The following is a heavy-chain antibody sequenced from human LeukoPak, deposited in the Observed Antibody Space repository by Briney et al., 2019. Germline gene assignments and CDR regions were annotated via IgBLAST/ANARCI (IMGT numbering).Heavy chain of an antibody. CDR2: ITRDSGII. Sequence: GGSLRLSCAASGFTFSSYSMNWVRQAPGKGLEWISYITRDSGIISYAGSVKGRFTLSRDNARNSLYLQLNSLRDEDTAVYYCARDENWGFDYWGQGSLVTVSS. CDR3: ARDENWGFDY. CDR1: GFTFSSYS. V-gene: IGHV3-48*02. J-gene: IGHJ4*02. D-gene: IGHD7-27*01.